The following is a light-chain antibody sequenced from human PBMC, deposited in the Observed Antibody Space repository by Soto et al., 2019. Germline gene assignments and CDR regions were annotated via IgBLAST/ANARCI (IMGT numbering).Light chain of an antibody. CDR1: QSVSSNY. Sequence: EIVLTQSPGTLSLSPGERATLSCRASQSVSSNYLARYQQKPGQAPRVLIYGASRRATGIPDRFSGSGSGTDFTLTISRLEPEDFAVYYCQQYGSSPRTFGGGTKVEIK. V-gene: IGKV3-20*01. CDR3: QQYGSSPRT. J-gene: IGKJ4*01. CDR2: GAS.